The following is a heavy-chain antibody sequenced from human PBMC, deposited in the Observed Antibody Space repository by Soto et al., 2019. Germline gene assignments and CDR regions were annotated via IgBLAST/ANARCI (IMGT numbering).Heavy chain of an antibody. V-gene: IGHV4-31*03. D-gene: IGHD3-10*01. J-gene: IGHJ4*02. CDR1: GGPISIVDYY. CDR3: ASEGSESYSFDH. CDR2: IYHNGNT. Sequence: TISLTCNVSGGPISIVDYYWSWIRQHPGKGLEWIGYIYHNGNTHYNPSLKSRVTISLDTSKNQFSLNLSSVTAADTAVYYCASEGSESYSFDHWGQGALVTVSS.